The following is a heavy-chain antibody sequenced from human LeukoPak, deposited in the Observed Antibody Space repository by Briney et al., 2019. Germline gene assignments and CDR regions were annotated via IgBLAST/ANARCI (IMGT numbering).Heavy chain of an antibody. CDR2: IYPGDSDT. Sequence: GESLKISCKGSGYCFTSYWIGWVRQMPGKGLEWMGIIYPGDSDTRYSPSFQGQVTISADKSISTAYLQWSSLKASDTAMYYCARPTYYYGSGSSGVDYWGQGTLVTVSS. CDR3: ARPTYYYGSGSSGVDY. J-gene: IGHJ4*02. V-gene: IGHV5-51*01. CDR1: GYCFTSYW. D-gene: IGHD3-10*01.